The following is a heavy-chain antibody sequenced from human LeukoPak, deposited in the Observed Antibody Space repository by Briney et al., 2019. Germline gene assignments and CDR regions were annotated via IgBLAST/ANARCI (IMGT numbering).Heavy chain of an antibody. CDR2: IYYSGST. D-gene: IGHD5-18*01. CDR3: ARVRIGYSYGAFDY. J-gene: IGHJ4*02. CDR1: AGSISSYY. Sequence: PSETLSLTSTVAAGSISSYYWSWSRQPPRKGLEWIGCIYYSGSTNYNPSLTSRVTISVDTSKNQFSLNLSSVTVADTAVYYCARVRIGYSYGAFDYWGQGTLVTVSS. V-gene: IGHV4-59*01.